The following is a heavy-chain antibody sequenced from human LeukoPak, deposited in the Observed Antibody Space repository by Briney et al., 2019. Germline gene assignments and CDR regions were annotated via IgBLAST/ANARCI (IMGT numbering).Heavy chain of an antibody. CDR2: IYYSGST. Sequence: PSETLSLTCTVSGGSITSSSYYWGWTRQPPGKGLEWIGSIYYSGSTYYNPSLKSRVTISVDTSKNQFSLKLSSVTAADTAVYYCARHHDFWSGYHYYYYGMDVWGQGTTVTVSS. D-gene: IGHD3-3*01. CDR3: ARHHDFWSGYHYYYYGMDV. CDR1: GGSITSSSYY. V-gene: IGHV4-39*01. J-gene: IGHJ6*02.